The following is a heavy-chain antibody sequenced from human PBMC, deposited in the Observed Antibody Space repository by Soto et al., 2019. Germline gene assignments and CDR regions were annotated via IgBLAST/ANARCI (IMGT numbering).Heavy chain of an antibody. Sequence: EVQLVESGGGLVKPGGTLRLSCAASGFTFSNAWINWVRQAPGKGLEWVGRIKSKTYGGTPDYAAPVKGRFAISRDDSKNMVHLQMNSLKTEDTGIYYCTTDSYSSIIVVRFDYWGHGTLVTVSS. CDR1: GFTFSNAW. CDR2: IKSKTYGGTP. J-gene: IGHJ4*01. V-gene: IGHV3-15*07. D-gene: IGHD3-22*01. CDR3: TTDSYSSIIVVRFDY.